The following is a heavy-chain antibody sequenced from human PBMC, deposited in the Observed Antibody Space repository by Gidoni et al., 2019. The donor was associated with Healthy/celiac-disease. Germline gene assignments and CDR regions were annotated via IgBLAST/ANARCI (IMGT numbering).Heavy chain of an antibody. CDR3: ARGNPPRYVWGSYRYTFDY. V-gene: IGHV1-69*01. CDR2: IIPIFGTA. D-gene: IGHD3-16*02. CDR1: GGTFSSSP. Sequence: QVQLVQSGAEVKKPGSSVKVSCKASGGTFSSSPISWVRQAPGQGLEWMGGIIPIFGTANYAQKFQGRVTITADESTSTAYMELSSLRSEDTAVYYCARGNPPRYVWGSYRYTFDYWGQGTLVTVSS. J-gene: IGHJ4*02.